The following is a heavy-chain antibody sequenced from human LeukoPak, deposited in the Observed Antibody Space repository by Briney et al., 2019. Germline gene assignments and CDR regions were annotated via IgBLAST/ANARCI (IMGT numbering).Heavy chain of an antibody. Sequence: SETLSLTCTVSGGSISSYYWSWIRQPPGKGLEWIGYIYYSGSTNYNPSPKSRVTISVDTSKNQFSLKLSSVTAADTAVYYCATFRWELGFDYWGQGTLVTVSS. CDR2: IYYSGST. J-gene: IGHJ4*02. V-gene: IGHV4-59*08. CDR3: ATFRWELGFDY. CDR1: GGSISSYY. D-gene: IGHD1-26*01.